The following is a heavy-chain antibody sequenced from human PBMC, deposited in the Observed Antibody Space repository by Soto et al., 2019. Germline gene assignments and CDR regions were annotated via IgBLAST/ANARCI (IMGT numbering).Heavy chain of an antibody. CDR3: ARDSPPSDY. Sequence: PGGSLRLSCEASGFTFSDHWMSWVRQAAGKGPEWVAIISQDGNEIYYVDSVKGRFTISRDNAKNSLSLQMNSLRAEDTAVYYCARDSPPSDYWGQGTLVTVSS. CDR2: ISQDGNEI. CDR1: GFTFSDHW. V-gene: IGHV3-7*01. J-gene: IGHJ4*02.